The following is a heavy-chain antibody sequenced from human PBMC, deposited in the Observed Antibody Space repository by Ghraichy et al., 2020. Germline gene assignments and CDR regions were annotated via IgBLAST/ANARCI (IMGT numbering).Heavy chain of an antibody. CDR1: GGSISSSPYY. CDR3: ARLAYYGSGSNREY. Sequence: TLSLTCTVSGGSISSSPYYWGWIRQPPGKGLEWIGSVYYSGSTYYNPSLKSRVTISVDTSKNQFSLKLSSVSAADTAMYYCARLAYYGSGSNREYWGQGTLVTVSS. CDR2: VYYSGST. V-gene: IGHV4-39*01. J-gene: IGHJ4*02. D-gene: IGHD3-10*01.